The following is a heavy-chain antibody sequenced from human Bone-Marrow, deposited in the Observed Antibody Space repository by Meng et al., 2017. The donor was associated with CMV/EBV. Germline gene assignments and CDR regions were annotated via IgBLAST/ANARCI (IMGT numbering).Heavy chain of an antibody. CDR2: INWNGGST. CDR3: ARDAYGDYYNLIDY. CDR1: GFTFDDYG. V-gene: IGHV3-20*04. J-gene: IGHJ4*02. Sequence: GESLKISCAASGFTFDDYGMSWVRQAPGKGLEWVSGINWNGGSTGYADSVKGRFTISRDNAKNSLYLQMNSLRAEDTAVYYCARDAYGDYYNLIDYWGQGTLVNVAS. D-gene: IGHD2-21*02.